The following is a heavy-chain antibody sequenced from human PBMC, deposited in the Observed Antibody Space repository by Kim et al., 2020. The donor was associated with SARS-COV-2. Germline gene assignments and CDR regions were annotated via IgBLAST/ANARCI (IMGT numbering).Heavy chain of an antibody. CDR1: AYSFTNDY. D-gene: IGHD2-2*01. Sequence: GESLKISCQASAYSFTNDYIAWVRQVPGKGLEWVARIHPTDSYINFGPSFQGHVTVSVDKAVNTVFLHWGSLRTSDTAIHYCARLPRPSDWFNWYFDLWGRGTLVTVSS. CDR2: IHPTDSYI. CDR3: ARLPRPSDWFNWYFDL. V-gene: IGHV5-10-1*01. J-gene: IGHJ2*01.